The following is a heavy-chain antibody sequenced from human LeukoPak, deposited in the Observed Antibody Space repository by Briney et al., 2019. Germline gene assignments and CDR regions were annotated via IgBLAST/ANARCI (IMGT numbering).Heavy chain of an antibody. CDR1: GGSISSYY. Sequence: SETLSLTCTVSGGSISSYYWSWIRQPPGKGLEWIGYIYYSGSTNYNPSLKSRVTISVDTSKNQFSLKLSSVTAADTAVYYCARGRRVVVPAAMRYYYYGMDVWGQGTTVTVSS. CDR3: ARGRRVVVPAAMRYYYYGMDV. CDR2: IYYSGST. V-gene: IGHV4-59*01. J-gene: IGHJ6*02. D-gene: IGHD2-2*01.